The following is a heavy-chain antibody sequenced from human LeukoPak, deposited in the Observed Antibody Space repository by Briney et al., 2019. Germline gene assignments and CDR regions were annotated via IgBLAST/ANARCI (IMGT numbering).Heavy chain of an antibody. V-gene: IGHV1-3*01. J-gene: IGHJ4*02. D-gene: IGHD3/OR15-3a*01. CDR1: GYTFTSYA. CDR3: ARVGEAQDWLPYFDY. Sequence: GASVKVSCKASGYTFTSYAMHWVRQAPGQRLEWMGWIDAGNGNTKYSQKFQGRVTITRDTSASTAYMELSSLRSEDTAVYYCARVGEAQDWLPYFDYWGQGTLVTVSS. CDR2: IDAGNGNT.